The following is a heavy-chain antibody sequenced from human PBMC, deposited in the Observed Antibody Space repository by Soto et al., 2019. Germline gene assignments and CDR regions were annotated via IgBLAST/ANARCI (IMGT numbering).Heavy chain of an antibody. Sequence: GGSLRLSCAASGFIFSSYGMNWVRQAPGKGLEWVAVMSFDGSIKYYADSVKGRFTISRDNSKNTLYLQMNSLRAEDTAVYYCATIAVPPAFDTWGQGTMVTVSS. CDR2: MSFDGSIK. J-gene: IGHJ3*02. D-gene: IGHD6-19*01. V-gene: IGHV3-30*03. CDR3: ATIAVPPAFDT. CDR1: GFIFSSYG.